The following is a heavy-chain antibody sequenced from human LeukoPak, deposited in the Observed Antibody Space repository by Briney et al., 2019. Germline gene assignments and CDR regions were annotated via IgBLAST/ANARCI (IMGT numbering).Heavy chain of an antibody. CDR3: ARAPSIAAAVDYYYHGMDV. V-gene: IGHV3-23*01. J-gene: IGHJ6*02. CDR2: ISGSGGST. Sequence: GGSLRLSCAASGFTFSSYTMSWVRQAPGKGLEWVSAISGSGGSTYYADSVKGRFTISRDNSKNTLYLQMNSLRAEDTAVYYCARAPSIAAAVDYYYHGMDVWGQGTTVTVSS. D-gene: IGHD6-13*01. CDR1: GFTFSSYT.